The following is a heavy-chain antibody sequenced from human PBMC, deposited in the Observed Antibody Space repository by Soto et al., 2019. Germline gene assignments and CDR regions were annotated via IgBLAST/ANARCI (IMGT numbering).Heavy chain of an antibody. CDR2: INAGSGKT. CDR3: AREGSSGVFDH. V-gene: IGHV1-3*01. J-gene: IGHJ4*02. Sequence: QVQLVQSGAEVKKPGASVKISCKASGYAFTPYPIHWVRQAPGQRLEWMGWINAGSGKTKYSQKFEGRVTITRDTSASTAYMELTSLRSEDTAVFYCAREGSSGVFDHGGQGALVTVSS. D-gene: IGHD3-22*01. CDR1: GYAFTPYP.